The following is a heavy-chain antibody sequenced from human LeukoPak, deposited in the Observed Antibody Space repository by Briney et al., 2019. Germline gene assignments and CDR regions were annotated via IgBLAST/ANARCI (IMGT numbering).Heavy chain of an antibody. V-gene: IGHV4-34*01. CDR3: ARQVEVVPAAMPTTFDY. Sequence: SETLSLTCAVYGGSFSGYYWSWIRQPPGKGLEWIGEINHSGSTNYNPSLKSRVTISVDTSKNQFSLKLSSVTAADTAVYYCARQVEVVPAAMPTTFDYWGQGTLVTVSS. D-gene: IGHD2-2*01. CDR1: GGSFSGYY. J-gene: IGHJ4*02. CDR2: INHSGST.